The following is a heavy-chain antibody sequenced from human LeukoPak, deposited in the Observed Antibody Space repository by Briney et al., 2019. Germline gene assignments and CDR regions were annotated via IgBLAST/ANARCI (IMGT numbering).Heavy chain of an antibody. CDR1: GFTFSSYW. V-gene: IGHV3-74*01. Sequence: GGSLRLSCAASGFTFSSYWMHWVRQAPGKALVWVSRINSDGSSTSYADSVKGRFTISRDNAKNTLYLQMNSLRAEDTAVYYCARDSHGDYVDFDYWGQGTLVTVSS. CDR3: ARDSHGDYVDFDY. J-gene: IGHJ4*02. CDR2: INSDGSST. D-gene: IGHD4-17*01.